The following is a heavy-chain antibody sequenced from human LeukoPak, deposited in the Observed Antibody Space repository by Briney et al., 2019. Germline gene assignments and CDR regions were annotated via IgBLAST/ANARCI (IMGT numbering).Heavy chain of an antibody. J-gene: IGHJ5*02. Sequence: GGSLRLSCAASGLTFSTYSMNWVRQAPGKGLEWVSSISSSGSYIYYADSVKGRFTISRDNAKNSLYLQMNSLRAEDTAVYYCAGEVDCSSTSCYNEGWFDPWGQGTLVTVSS. CDR1: GLTFSTYS. CDR2: ISSSGSYI. D-gene: IGHD2-2*02. CDR3: AGEVDCSSTSCYNEGWFDP. V-gene: IGHV3-21*01.